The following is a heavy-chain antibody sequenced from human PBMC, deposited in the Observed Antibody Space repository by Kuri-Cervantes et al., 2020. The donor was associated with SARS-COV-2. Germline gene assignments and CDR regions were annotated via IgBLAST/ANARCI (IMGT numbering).Heavy chain of an antibody. V-gene: IGHV3-21*01. D-gene: IGHD6-6*01. Sequence: GESLKISCAASGFTFSTYNMNWVRQAPGRGLEWVSSISSSSSYIYYADSVKGRFTISRDNAKNSLYLQMNSLRAEDTAVYYCARVKEGVAARPLTGEDYYYYMDVWGKGTTVTVSS. CDR2: ISSSSSYI. CDR1: GFTFSTYN. CDR3: ARVKEGVAARPLTGEDYYYYMDV. J-gene: IGHJ6*03.